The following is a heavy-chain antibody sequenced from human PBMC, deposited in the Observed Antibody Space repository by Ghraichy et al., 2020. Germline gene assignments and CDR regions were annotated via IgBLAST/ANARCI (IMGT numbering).Heavy chain of an antibody. CDR3: ARVGRRLSGYDLGY. J-gene: IGHJ4*02. Sequence: ASVKVSCKASGYTFTSYDINWVRQATGQGLEWMGWMNPNSGNTGYAQKFQGRVTMTRNTSISTAYMELSSLRSEDTAVYYCARVGRRLSGYDLGYWGQGTLVTVSS. D-gene: IGHD5-12*01. CDR1: GYTFTSYD. CDR2: MNPNSGNT. V-gene: IGHV1-8*01.